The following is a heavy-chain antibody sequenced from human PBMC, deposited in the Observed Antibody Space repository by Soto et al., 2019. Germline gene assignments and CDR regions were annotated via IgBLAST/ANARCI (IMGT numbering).Heavy chain of an antibody. V-gene: IGHV3-23*01. CDR2: IYAGGGTT. CDR3: ARGRRMSSSSRLDY. J-gene: IGHJ4*02. CDR1: GFIFSNYA. D-gene: IGHD6-6*01. Sequence: EVELLESGGGLVQPGGSLRLSCAASGFIFSNYAMFWVRQAPGKGLDWVSTIYAGGGTTHYAESVKGRFTISRDNSNNRLYLQLNNLRAEDTAVYFCARGRRMSSSSRLDYWGQGTLVTVSS.